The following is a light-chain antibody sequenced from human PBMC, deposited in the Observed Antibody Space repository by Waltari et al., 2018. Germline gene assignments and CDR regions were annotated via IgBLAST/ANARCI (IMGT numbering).Light chain of an antibody. V-gene: IGKV1-5*03. CDR1: QNINTW. J-gene: IGKJ1*01. CDR2: KAS. CDR3: LQYNGEPRT. Sequence: DIQMTQSPSTLSASVGDRVTITCRASQNINTWLAWHQQKAGKAPKLLIYKASSLESGVPSRFSGSVSGTEFTLSISSLQPDYFATYYCLQYNGEPRTFGQGTKVEVK.